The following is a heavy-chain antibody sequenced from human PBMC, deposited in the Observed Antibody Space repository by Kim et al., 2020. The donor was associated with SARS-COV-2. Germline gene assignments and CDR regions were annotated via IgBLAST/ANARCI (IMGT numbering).Heavy chain of an antibody. J-gene: IGHJ4*02. D-gene: IGHD1-26*01. Sequence: SNPSLKSRVTISVDTSNNQFSLKLSSVTAADTAVYYCARGGGGSYSDFDYWGQGTLVTVSS. CDR3: ARGGGGSYSDFDY. V-gene: IGHV4-34*01.